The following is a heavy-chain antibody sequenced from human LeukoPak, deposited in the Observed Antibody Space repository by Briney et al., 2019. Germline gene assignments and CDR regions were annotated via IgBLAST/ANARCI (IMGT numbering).Heavy chain of an antibody. CDR1: GYRFPNHW. J-gene: IGHJ5*02. D-gene: IGHD3-22*01. V-gene: IGHV5-51*01. Sequence: GESLTISCKASGYRFPNHWIAWLRQMPGKGLELMGSIHPGDSVTRYSPSFHGQNTISADKSIATAYLQWLSLQASHTAIYYCARQGVYFSDSSALYHWGQGTLISVSS. CDR3: ARQGVYFSDSSALYH. CDR2: IHPGDSVT.